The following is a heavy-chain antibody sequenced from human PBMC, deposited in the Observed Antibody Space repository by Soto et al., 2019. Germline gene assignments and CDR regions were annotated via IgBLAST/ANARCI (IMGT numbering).Heavy chain of an antibody. Sequence: PTETLSLTCTVSGGSISSGDYYWSWIRQPPGKGLEWIGYIYYSGSTYYNPSLKSRVTISVDTSKNQFSLKLSSVTAADTAVYYCAREMSITYYYDSGAFDIWGQGKMVT. CDR3: AREMSITYYYDSGAFDI. CDR1: GGSISSGDYY. D-gene: IGHD3-22*01. J-gene: IGHJ3*02. V-gene: IGHV4-30-4*01. CDR2: IYYSGST.